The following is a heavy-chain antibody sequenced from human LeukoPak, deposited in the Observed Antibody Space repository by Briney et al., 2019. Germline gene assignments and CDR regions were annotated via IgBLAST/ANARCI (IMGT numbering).Heavy chain of an antibody. Sequence: PGGSLRLSCAASGFTFSSYSMNWVRQAPGKGLEWVSSISSSSSYIYYADSVKGRFTISRDNAKNSLYLQMNSLRAEDTAVYYCASRCSSTSCWGRKYMDVWGKGTTVTVSS. V-gene: IGHV3-21*04. CDR1: GFTFSSYS. CDR3: ASRCSSTSCWGRKYMDV. J-gene: IGHJ6*03. CDR2: ISSSSSYI. D-gene: IGHD2-2*01.